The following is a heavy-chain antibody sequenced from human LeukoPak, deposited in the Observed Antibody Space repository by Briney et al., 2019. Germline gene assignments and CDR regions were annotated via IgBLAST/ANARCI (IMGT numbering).Heavy chain of an antibody. CDR3: ARHPQWLVRWELLGYFDY. D-gene: IGHD6-19*01. CDR1: GFTFSSYG. V-gene: IGHV3-NL1*01. J-gene: IGHJ4*02. CDR2: IYSGGST. Sequence: PGGSLRLSCAASGFTFSSYGMHWVRQAPGKGLEWVSVIYSGGSTYYADSVKGRFTISRDNSKNTLYLQMNSLRAEDTAVYYCARHPQWLVRWELLGYFDYWGQGTLVTVSS.